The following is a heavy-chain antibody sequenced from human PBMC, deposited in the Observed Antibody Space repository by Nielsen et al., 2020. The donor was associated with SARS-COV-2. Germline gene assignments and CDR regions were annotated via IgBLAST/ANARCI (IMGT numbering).Heavy chain of an antibody. D-gene: IGHD4-17*01. CDR1: GRSISSSSYY. V-gene: IGHV4-39*07. J-gene: IGHJ3*02. Sequence: GSLRLSCTVSGRSISSSSYYWSCLRQPPGKGLEWIGEINHSGSTNYNPSLNSRVTISVDTSKNQFSLKLSSVTAADTAVYYCARDGDYGDYQACAFDIWGQGTMVTVSS. CDR3: ARDGDYGDYQACAFDI. CDR2: INHSGST.